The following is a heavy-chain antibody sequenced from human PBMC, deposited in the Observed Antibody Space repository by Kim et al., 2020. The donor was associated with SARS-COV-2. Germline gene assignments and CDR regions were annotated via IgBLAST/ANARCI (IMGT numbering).Heavy chain of an antibody. Sequence: SETLSLTCAVSGGSLTSYYWTWIRQPPAKGLEWVGYIYYTGTTKYNPSLNSRVSISVDTSKNHFSLNLNSVTAADTAVYYCARVLTDRGSPYYFDYWGQG. CDR1: GGSLTSYY. V-gene: IGHV4-59*01. CDR2: IYYTGTT. CDR3: ARVLTDRGSPYYFDY. D-gene: IGHD1-26*01. J-gene: IGHJ4*02.